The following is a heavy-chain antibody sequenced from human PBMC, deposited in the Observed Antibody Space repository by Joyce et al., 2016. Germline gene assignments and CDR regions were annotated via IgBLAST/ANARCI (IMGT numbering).Heavy chain of an antibody. D-gene: IGHD2-15*01. J-gene: IGHJ4*02. V-gene: IGHV3-23*01. CDR1: GFTFSSYA. CDR2: ISGSGGST. CDR3: AKDLSYCSGGSCLLARFDY. Sequence: EVQLLESGGGLVQPGGCLRLSCAASGFTFSSYAMGWVRQAPGKGLEWVSAISGSGGSTYYPDSVKGRFTISRDNSKNTLYLQMNSVRAEDTAVYYCAKDLSYCSGGSCLLARFDYWGQGTLVTVSS.